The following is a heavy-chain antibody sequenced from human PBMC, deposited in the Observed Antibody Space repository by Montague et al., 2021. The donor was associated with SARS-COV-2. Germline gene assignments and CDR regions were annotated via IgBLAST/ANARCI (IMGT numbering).Heavy chain of an antibody. J-gene: IGHJ3*02. V-gene: IGHV4-59*01. CDR1: GVVFFLSD. D-gene: IGHD1-14*01. CDR2: FYSVGST. Sequence: SETLSLTCTVSGVVFFLSDLGWIRQSPFFLLSLIVYFYSVGSTDYNPVLKICSTISRFTSKNQLSLKVRSVTAADTAVYYCARETMTADAFDIWGQGTMVTVSS. CDR3: ARETMTADAFDI.